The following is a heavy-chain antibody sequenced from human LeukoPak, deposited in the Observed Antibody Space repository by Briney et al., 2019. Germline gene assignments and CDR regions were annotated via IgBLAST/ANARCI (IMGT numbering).Heavy chain of an antibody. CDR1: GGTFSSYG. J-gene: IGHJ4*02. V-gene: IGHV1-69*06. D-gene: IGHD1-26*01. Sequence: SVKVSCKASGGTFSSYGISWVRQAPGQGLEWMGGIIPIFDTPNYAQKFQDRVTIAADKSTSTAYMELNSLRAEDTAVYYCAREEWELRHFDYWGQGTLVTVSS. CDR3: AREEWELRHFDY. CDR2: IIPIFDTP.